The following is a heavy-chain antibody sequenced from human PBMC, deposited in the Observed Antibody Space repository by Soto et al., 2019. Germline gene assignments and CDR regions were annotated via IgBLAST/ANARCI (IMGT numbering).Heavy chain of an antibody. V-gene: IGHV4-31*03. CDR1: GGSISSGGYY. CDR3: ARVATGCMDV. CDR2: IYYSGST. D-gene: IGHD2-15*01. Sequence: SETLSLTCTVSGGSISSGGYYWSWIRQHPGKGLEWIGYIYYSGSTYYNPSLKSRVTISVDTSKNQFSLKLSSVTAADTAVYYCARVATGCMDVWGQGTTVTVSS. J-gene: IGHJ6*02.